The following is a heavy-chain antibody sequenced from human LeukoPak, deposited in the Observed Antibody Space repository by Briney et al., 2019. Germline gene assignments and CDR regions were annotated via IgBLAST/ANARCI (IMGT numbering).Heavy chain of an antibody. CDR2: ISSASGSI. J-gene: IGHJ4*02. Sequence: GGSLRLSCAASGFTFSSYSMNWVRQAPGKGLEWVSYISSASGSIYYADSVKGRFTISRDNAKNSLFLQMNSLRAEDTAVYYCARGGDYGDYPFDYWGQGTLVTVSS. D-gene: IGHD4-17*01. CDR3: ARGGDYGDYPFDY. V-gene: IGHV3-48*04. CDR1: GFTFSSYS.